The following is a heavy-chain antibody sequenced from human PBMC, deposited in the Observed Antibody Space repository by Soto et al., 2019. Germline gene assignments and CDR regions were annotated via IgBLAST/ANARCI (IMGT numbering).Heavy chain of an antibody. J-gene: IGHJ3*02. CDR1: GCTFASYS. CDR2: ISAYNGNT. CDR3: ARDQYYYDSSGDDAFDI. D-gene: IGHD3-22*01. V-gene: IGHV1-18*04. Sequence: ASLKASCTASGCTFASYSTSWVEQAPGQVVEWMGWISAYNGNTNYALKLQGRVTMTTDTSTSAAYMELSRLRSDDTAVYYCARDQYYYDSSGDDAFDIWGQGTMVTGSS.